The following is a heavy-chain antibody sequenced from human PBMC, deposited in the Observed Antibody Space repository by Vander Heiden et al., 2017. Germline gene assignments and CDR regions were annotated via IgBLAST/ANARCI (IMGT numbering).Heavy chain of an antibody. CDR1: GFTFSSYS. V-gene: IGHV3-21*01. CDR3: AGQYYYDSSGYFIDAFDI. Sequence: EVQLVESGGGLVKPGGSLGLSCAASGFTFSSYSMNWVRQAPGKGLEWVSSISRSRSYIYYADSVKGRFTISRDNAKNSLYLQMNSLRAEDTAVYYCAGQYYYDSSGYFIDAFDIWGQGTMVTVSS. D-gene: IGHD3-22*01. J-gene: IGHJ3*02. CDR2: ISRSRSYI.